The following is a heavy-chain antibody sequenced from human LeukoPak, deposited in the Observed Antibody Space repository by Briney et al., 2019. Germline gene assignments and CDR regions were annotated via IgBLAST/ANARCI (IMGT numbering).Heavy chain of an antibody. D-gene: IGHD6-13*01. CDR2: ISGDSRYI. V-gene: IGHV3-21*01. CDR1: GFTFSSYS. Sequence: GGSLRLSCAASGFTFSSYSMNWVRQAPGKGLEWVSAISGDSRYIYYADSVRGRFTISRDNAENSLYLQMNSLRVEDTAVYYCARRPGLAAAGTRGYFQHWGQGTLVTVSS. J-gene: IGHJ1*01. CDR3: ARRPGLAAAGTRGYFQH.